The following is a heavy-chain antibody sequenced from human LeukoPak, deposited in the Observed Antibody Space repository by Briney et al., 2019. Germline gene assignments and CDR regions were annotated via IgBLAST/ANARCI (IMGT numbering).Heavy chain of an antibody. CDR2: INPDGGST. CDR3: ARGGLAWNSGSYFDY. D-gene: IGHD1-26*01. Sequence: ASVKVPCKASGYTFTSYYMHWVRQAPGQGLEWMGIINPDGGSTSYAQKFQGRVTMPRDTSTSTVYMALSSLRSEDTAVYYCARGGLAWNSGSYFDYWGQGTLVTVS. J-gene: IGHJ4*02. CDR1: GYTFTSYY. V-gene: IGHV1-46*01.